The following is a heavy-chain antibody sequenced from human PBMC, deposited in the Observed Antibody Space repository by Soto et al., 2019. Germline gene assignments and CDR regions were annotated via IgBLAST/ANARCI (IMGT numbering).Heavy chain of an antibody. V-gene: IGHV1-69*13. Sequence: ASVKVSCKASGGTFSSYAISWVRQAPGQGLEWMGGIIPIFGTANYAQKFQGRVTITADESTSTAYMELSSLRSEDTAVYYCASFRWPVQLANVDYWGQGTLVTVSS. CDR2: IIPIFGTA. CDR3: ASFRWPVQLANVDY. D-gene: IGHD6-13*01. CDR1: GGTFSSYA. J-gene: IGHJ4*02.